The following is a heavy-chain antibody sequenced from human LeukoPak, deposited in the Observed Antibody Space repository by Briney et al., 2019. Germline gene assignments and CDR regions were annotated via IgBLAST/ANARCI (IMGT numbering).Heavy chain of an antibody. CDR3: ARGKGSWYYFDS. J-gene: IGHJ4*02. Sequence: PGGSLRLSCAASGFTFSSYDMHWVRQVTGKGLEWVSTIGAAGDSYYPGSVQGRVTIARENARNYLYLQLNSLRAGDTAVYYCARGKGSWYYFDSWGQGTLVTVSS. CDR1: GFTFSSYD. V-gene: IGHV3-13*01. CDR2: IGAAGDS. D-gene: IGHD6-13*01.